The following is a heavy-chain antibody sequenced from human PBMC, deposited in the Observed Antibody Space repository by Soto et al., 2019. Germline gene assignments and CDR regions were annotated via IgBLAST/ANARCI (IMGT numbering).Heavy chain of an antibody. Sequence: EVQLVESGGGLIQPGGSLRLSCAASGFTVSSSQMTWVRQATGKGLEWLSAVFIGGATNYAVSVKGRFTISRHTAKSSVYLQMNSLRVEDTAVYYCARLGPYASVTYSFSKSRFDPWGQGTLVTVSP. CDR1: GFTVSSSQ. J-gene: IGHJ5*02. D-gene: IGHD3-10*01. CDR3: ARLGPYASVTYSFSKSRFDP. CDR2: VFIGGAT. V-gene: IGHV3-53*01.